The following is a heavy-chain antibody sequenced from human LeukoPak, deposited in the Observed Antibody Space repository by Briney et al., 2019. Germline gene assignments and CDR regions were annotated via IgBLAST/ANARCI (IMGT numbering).Heavy chain of an antibody. Sequence: GGSLRLSCAASGFMFSTYWMSWVRQAPGKGLEWVANIKQDGSETYYVDSVKGRFTISRDNAKNSLYLQMNSLRAEDTAVYYCARVPGNSRFAPDGWGQGTLVTVSS. CDR1: GFMFSTYW. V-gene: IGHV3-7*01. CDR2: IKQDGSET. D-gene: IGHD4-23*01. J-gene: IGHJ4*02. CDR3: ARVPGNSRFAPDG.